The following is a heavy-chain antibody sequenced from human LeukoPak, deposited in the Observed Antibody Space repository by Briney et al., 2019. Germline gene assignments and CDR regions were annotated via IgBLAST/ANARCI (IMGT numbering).Heavy chain of an antibody. CDR1: VYSFTTYA. V-gene: IGHV7-4-1*02. J-gene: IGHJ4*02. Sequence: GSSVKVSCKGSVYSFTTYAMNWLRQAPGHGLEWVGWINPNTGNPTYAPGFTGRFVFSLDTSVSTAYLQISGLKADDTAVYYCARAYQPVGGLSLPDYWGQGTLVSVSS. D-gene: IGHD3-16*02. CDR2: INPNTGNP. CDR3: ARAYQPVGGLSLPDY.